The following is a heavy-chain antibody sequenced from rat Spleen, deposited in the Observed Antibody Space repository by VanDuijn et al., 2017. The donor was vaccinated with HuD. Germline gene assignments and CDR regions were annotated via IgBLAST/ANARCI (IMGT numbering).Heavy chain of an antibody. V-gene: IGHV5-7*01. CDR1: GFTFSPFA. Sequence: EVQLVESGGGLVQPGRSLKLSCAASGFTFSPFAMAWVRQAPKKGLEWVATITSGGSNTYYPDSVKGRFTISRDNAKSTLYLQMNSLRSEDTATYYCARQATTDYYYLAYWGQGTLVTVSS. CDR2: ITSGGSNT. CDR3: ARQATTDYYYLAY. J-gene: IGHJ3*01. D-gene: IGHD1-6*01.